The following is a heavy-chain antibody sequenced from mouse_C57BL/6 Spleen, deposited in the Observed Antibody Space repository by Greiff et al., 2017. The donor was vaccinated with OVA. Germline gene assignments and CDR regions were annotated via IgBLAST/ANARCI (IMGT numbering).Heavy chain of an antibody. V-gene: IGHV1-15*01. D-gene: IGHD2-4*01. Sequence: VQLQQSGAELVRPGASVTLSCKASGYTFTDYEMHWVKQTPVHGLEWIGAIDPETGGTAYNQKFKGKAILTADKSSSTAYMELRSLTSEDSAVYYCTRYDYGRGWFAYWGQGTLVTVSA. J-gene: IGHJ3*01. CDR1: GYTFTDYE. CDR2: IDPETGGT. CDR3: TRYDYGRGWFAY.